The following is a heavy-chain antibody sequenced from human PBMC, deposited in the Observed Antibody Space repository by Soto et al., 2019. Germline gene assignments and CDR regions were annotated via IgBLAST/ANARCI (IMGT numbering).Heavy chain of an antibody. V-gene: IGHV4-39*01. CDR3: ARSIAAAGFDY. CDR2: IYYSGST. Sequence: KPSETLSLTCTVSGGSISSSSYYWGWIRQPPGKGLEWIGSIYYSGSTYYNPSLKSRVTISVDTSKNQFSLKLSSVTAADTAVYYCARSIAAAGFDYWGQGTLVTVSS. CDR1: GGSISSSSYY. J-gene: IGHJ4*02. D-gene: IGHD6-13*01.